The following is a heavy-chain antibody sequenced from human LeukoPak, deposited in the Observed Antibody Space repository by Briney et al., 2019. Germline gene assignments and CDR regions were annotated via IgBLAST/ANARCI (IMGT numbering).Heavy chain of an antibody. J-gene: IGHJ4*02. V-gene: IGHV3-23*01. D-gene: IGHD5-24*01. CDR1: GFAFRNYG. CDR3: AKEKGDGLPFDY. CDR2: VNAKGDVT. Sequence: GESLRLSCSASGFAFRNYGMAWVRQAPGKGLDFVSAVNAKGDVTFYADSVKGRFTMSRDNSKNTLYLQMNSLRAEDTAVYYCAKEKGDGLPFDYWGQGTLITVSS.